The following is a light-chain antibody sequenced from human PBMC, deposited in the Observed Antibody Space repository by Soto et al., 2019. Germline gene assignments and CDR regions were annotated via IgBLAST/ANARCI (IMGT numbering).Light chain of an antibody. J-gene: IGKJ1*01. CDR3: QQYNSYSET. CDR2: DAS. Sequence: DIQMTQSPSTLSASVGDIVTITCRASQSISSWLAWYPQKPGKAPKLLIYDASSLESGVPSRYSGSGAGTEFILTISSPQPDDYATDYCQQYNSYSETFGEGTKVEIK. V-gene: IGKV1-5*01. CDR1: QSISSW.